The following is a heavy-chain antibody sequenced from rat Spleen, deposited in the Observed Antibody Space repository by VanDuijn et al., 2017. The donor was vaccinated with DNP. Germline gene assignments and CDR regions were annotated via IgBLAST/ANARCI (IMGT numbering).Heavy chain of an antibody. J-gene: IGHJ3*01. Sequence: EVLLVESDGGLVQPGRSLKVSCAASGFTFSDSYMAWVRQAPTKGLEWVATISYDSSSTYYRGSVKGRFTISRDNAENTVYLQMNSLRSEDTATYYCANYDGSYGGPAYWGQGTLVTVSS. CDR3: ANYDGSYGGPAY. V-gene: IGHV5-29*01. CDR2: ISYDSSST. D-gene: IGHD1-12*02. CDR1: GFTFSDSY.